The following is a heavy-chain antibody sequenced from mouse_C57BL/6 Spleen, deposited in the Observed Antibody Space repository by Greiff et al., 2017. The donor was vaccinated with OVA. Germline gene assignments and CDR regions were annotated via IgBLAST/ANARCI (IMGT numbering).Heavy chain of an antibody. CDR2: IYPGDGDT. CDR1: GYAFSSSW. CDR3: ALNWDVDY. J-gene: IGHJ2*01. D-gene: IGHD4-1*01. V-gene: IGHV1-82*01. Sequence: VQLQQSGPELVKPGASVKISCKASGYAFSSSWMNWVKQRPGKGLEWIGRIYPGDGDTNYNGKFKGKATLTADKSSSTAYMQLSSLTSEDSAVYFCALNWDVDYWGQGITLTVSS.